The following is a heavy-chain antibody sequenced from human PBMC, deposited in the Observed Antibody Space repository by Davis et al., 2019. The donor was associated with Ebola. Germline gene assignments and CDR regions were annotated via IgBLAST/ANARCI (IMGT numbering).Heavy chain of an antibody. J-gene: IGHJ4*02. Sequence: GESLKISCKGSGYSFTSYWIGWVRQMPGKGLEWMGIIYPGDSDTRYSPSFQGQVTISADKSISTAYLQWSSLKASDTAMYYCARPHQRDYYYDSSGYSDYWGQGTLVTVSS. CDR3: ARPHQRDYYYDSSGYSDY. V-gene: IGHV5-51*01. CDR2: IYPGDSDT. D-gene: IGHD3-22*01. CDR1: GYSFTSYW.